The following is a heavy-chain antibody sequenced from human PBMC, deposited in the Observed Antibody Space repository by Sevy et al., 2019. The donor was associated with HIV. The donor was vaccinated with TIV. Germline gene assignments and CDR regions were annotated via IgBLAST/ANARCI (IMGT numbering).Heavy chain of an antibody. V-gene: IGHV3-23*01. D-gene: IGHD1-26*01. CDR3: AKSAGYSGSHSDY. CDR2: ISGSGAST. J-gene: IGHJ4*02. CDR1: GFTFSSYA. Sequence: AGGSLRLSCAASGFTFSSYAMSWVRQAPGKGLEWVSAISGSGASTYYADSVKGRFTISRDNSKNTLYVQLNSLRTEDTAVYYCAKSAGYSGSHSDYWGQGTLVTVSS.